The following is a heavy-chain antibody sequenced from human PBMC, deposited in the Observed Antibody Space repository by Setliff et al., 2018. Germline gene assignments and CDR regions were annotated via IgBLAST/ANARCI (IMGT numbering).Heavy chain of an antibody. D-gene: IGHD2-8*02. V-gene: IGHV1-18*01. CDR2: ISSYNGKA. CDR3: SRLVRFCTATTCQRISGSEY. Sequence: AAVKVSCKASGYSFTDYGIAWVRHAPGQGREWMGWISSYNGKAYYAQKFQGRVTLSTDTSAGTAYMELRSLESDDTAVYYCSRLVRFCTATTCQRISGSEYWGQGTLVTVSS. CDR1: GYSFTDYG. J-gene: IGHJ4*02.